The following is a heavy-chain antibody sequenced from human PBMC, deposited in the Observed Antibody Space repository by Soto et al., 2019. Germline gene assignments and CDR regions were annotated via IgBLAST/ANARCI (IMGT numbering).Heavy chain of an antibody. CDR1: GFTFSSYA. Sequence: GGSLRLSCAASGFTFSSYAMHWVRQAPGKGLEWVAVISYDGSNKYYADSVKGRFTISRDNSKNTLYLQMNSLRAEDTAVYYCARSHGDSTPFDYWGQGTLVTVSS. J-gene: IGHJ4*02. CDR2: ISYDGSNK. D-gene: IGHD4-17*01. CDR3: ARSHGDSTPFDY. V-gene: IGHV3-30-3*01.